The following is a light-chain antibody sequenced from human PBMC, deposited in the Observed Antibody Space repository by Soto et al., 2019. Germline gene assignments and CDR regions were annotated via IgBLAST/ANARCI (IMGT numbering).Light chain of an antibody. CDR3: QHYNSYSEA. J-gene: IGKJ1*01. V-gene: IGKV1-5*03. Sequence: IQMTQSPSTLSGSVGDRVTITCRASQTISSWLAWYQQKPGKAPKLLIYKASTLKIGVPSRFSGSGSGTEFTLTISSLQPDDFATYYCQHYNSYSEAFGQGTKVELK. CDR1: QTISSW. CDR2: KAS.